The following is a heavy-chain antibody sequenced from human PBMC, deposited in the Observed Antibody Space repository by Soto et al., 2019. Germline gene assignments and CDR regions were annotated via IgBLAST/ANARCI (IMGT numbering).Heavy chain of an antibody. CDR3: ARGPYYYDSSGRGGFDY. J-gene: IGHJ4*02. CDR2: IYYSGST. CDR1: GGSISSGDYY. D-gene: IGHD3-22*01. Sequence: SETLSLTCTVSGGSISSGDYYWSWIRQPPGKGLEWIGYIYYSGSTYYNPSLKSRVTISVDTSKNHFSLKLSSLTAADTAVFYCARGPYYYDSSGRGGFDYWGQGTLVTVSS. V-gene: IGHV4-30-4*01.